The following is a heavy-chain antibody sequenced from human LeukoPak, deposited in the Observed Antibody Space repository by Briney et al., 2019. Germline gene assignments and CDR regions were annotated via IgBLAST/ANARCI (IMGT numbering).Heavy chain of an antibody. CDR1: GFAFNFYA. D-gene: IGHD4-23*01. J-gene: IGHJ4*02. Sequence: PGGSLRLSCAASGFAFNFYAMSWVRQAPGKGLQWVSTINANGINTYYADSVKGRFTISRDNSKNTLYLQMNSLRAEETAVYYCAKHYGSNSMADYWGQGTLVTVSS. CDR2: INANGINT. V-gene: IGHV3-23*01. CDR3: AKHYGSNSMADY.